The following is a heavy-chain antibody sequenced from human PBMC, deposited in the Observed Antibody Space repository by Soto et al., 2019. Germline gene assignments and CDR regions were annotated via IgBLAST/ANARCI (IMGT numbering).Heavy chain of an antibody. CDR2: LDQSGGT. V-gene: IGHV4-34*01. CDR3: ARGRRYTIDDFWSGYRGPYYFDY. J-gene: IGHJ4*02. CDR1: GDSLRGQS. D-gene: IGHD3-3*01. Sequence: PSETLSLTCAVVGDSLRGQSWNWIRQSPGKGLEWIGELDQSGGTNYNPSLKSRAIISDDTSKNQFSLKLSSVTAADTAVYYCARGRRYTIDDFWSGYRGPYYFDYWGQGTLVTVSS.